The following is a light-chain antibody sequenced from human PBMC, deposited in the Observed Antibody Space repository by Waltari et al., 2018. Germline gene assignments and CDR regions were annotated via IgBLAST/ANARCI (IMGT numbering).Light chain of an antibody. CDR1: QSVRTW. CDR2: KAS. CDR3: QQCHSYS. V-gene: IGKV1-5*01. J-gene: IGKJ2*01. Sequence: DIQMTQSPSTLSASVGDRVTITCRASQSVRTWLAWYQQKPGKAPKLLIYKASSLESGVPSRFSGSGSGTEFPLTISSLQPDDFATYYCQQCHSYSFGQGTKVEI.